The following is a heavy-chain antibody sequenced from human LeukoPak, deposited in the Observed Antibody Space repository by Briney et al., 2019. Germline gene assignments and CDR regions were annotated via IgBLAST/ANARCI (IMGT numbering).Heavy chain of an antibody. J-gene: IGHJ3*01. Sequence: PGGSLRLSCAASGFTFSSYTMTWVRQAPGKGLEWVSSISSSSSYIYYADSVKGRFTISRDNSKNTLYLQMNSLRAEDTAVYFCAKDVRSTERGGGAFDVWGQGTMVPVSS. D-gene: IGHD3-10*02. CDR3: AKDVRSTERGGGAFDV. CDR2: ISSSSSYI. CDR1: GFTFSSYT. V-gene: IGHV3-21*01.